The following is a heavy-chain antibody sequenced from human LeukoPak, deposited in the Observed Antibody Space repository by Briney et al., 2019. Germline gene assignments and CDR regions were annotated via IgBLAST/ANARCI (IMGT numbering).Heavy chain of an antibody. V-gene: IGHV4-4*07. CDR3: ASLSSGAAFDV. CDR2: LHASEST. J-gene: IGHJ3*01. CDR1: GAYISNYY. D-gene: IGHD3-22*01. Sequence: SETLSLTCTVSGAYISNYYWTGVRQPAAQRLEWIGRLHASESTIYNPPLKSRVTMSLDTSKDQFSLTLTSVTAADSAVYYCASLSSGAAFDVWGQGTVVTVSS.